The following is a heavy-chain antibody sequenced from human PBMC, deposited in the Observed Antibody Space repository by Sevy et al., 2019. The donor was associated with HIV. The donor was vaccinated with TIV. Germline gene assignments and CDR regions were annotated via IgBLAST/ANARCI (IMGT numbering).Heavy chain of an antibody. CDR1: GFTFSSYG. CDR2: ISYDGSNK. CDR3: AKAEAAGQFRYYYYAMDV. V-gene: IGHV3-30*18. Sequence: GGSLRLSCAASGFTFSSYGMHWVRQAPGKGLEWVAVISYDGSNKYYADSVKGRFTISRDNSKNTLYLQMNSLRAEDTAVYYCAKAEAAGQFRYYYYAMDVWGQGTTVTVSS. J-gene: IGHJ6*02. D-gene: IGHD6-13*01.